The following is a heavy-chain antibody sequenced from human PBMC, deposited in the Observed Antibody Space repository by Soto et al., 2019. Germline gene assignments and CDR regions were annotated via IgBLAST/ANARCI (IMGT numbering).Heavy chain of an antibody. Sequence: SVKVSCKASGGTFSSYAISWVRQAPGQGLEWMGGIIPIFGTANYAQKFQGRVTITADESTSTAYMELSSLRSEDTAVYYCARSLTNGDYYDSSGYYSPWDYWGQGTLVTVSS. V-gene: IGHV1-69*13. CDR3: ARSLTNGDYYDSSGYYSPWDY. CDR2: IIPIFGTA. J-gene: IGHJ4*02. CDR1: GGTFSSYA. D-gene: IGHD3-22*01.